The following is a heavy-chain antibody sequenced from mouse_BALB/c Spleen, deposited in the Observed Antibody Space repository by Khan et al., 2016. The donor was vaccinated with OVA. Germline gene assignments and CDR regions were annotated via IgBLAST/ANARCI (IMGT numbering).Heavy chain of an antibody. D-gene: IGHD4-1*01. CDR2: INSDGSYT. J-gene: IGHJ3*01. CDR3: ASHVTGSFAY. V-gene: IGHV5-6*01. CDR1: GFTFRNYG. Sequence: EVELVESGGDLVKPGGSLKLSCAASGFTFRNYGMSWVRQIPDKRLEWVATINSDGSYTYYPPSVKGRFTISRNNAKNTLYLEMSSLKSDDTAMYYCASHVTGSFAYWGQGTLVSVFA.